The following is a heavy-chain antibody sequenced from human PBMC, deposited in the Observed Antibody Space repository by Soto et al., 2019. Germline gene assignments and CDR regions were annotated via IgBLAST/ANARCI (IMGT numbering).Heavy chain of an antibody. V-gene: IGHV3-30*18. D-gene: IGHD6-13*01. CDR3: SKSEGVSYSCSWYADY. CDR1: GFTFSSYG. J-gene: IGHJ4*01. Sequence: QVQLVESGGGVVQPGRSLRLSCAASGFTFSSYGMHWVRQAPGKGLEWVAVISYDGSNKYYADSVKGRFTITRDNSKNTQYLQMNSFRAEDTAVYYCSKSEGVSYSCSWYADYWGQGTLVTVSS. CDR2: ISYDGSNK.